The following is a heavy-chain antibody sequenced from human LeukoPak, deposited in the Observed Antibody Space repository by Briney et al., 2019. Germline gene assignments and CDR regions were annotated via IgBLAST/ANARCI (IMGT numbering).Heavy chain of an antibody. CDR3: ARSIFVSAPYYMDV. V-gene: IGHV4-4*09. D-gene: IGHD3-3*01. J-gene: IGHJ6*03. CDR2: IHHGGST. CDR1: GGSISSYY. Sequence: PETLSLTCTVPGGSISSYYWGWIRQSPGKGLEWLATIHHGGSTYDNPSLKSRVTISVDTSKNQYSLKLTSVTATDTAIYYCARSIFVSAPYYMDVWGKGTTVIVSS.